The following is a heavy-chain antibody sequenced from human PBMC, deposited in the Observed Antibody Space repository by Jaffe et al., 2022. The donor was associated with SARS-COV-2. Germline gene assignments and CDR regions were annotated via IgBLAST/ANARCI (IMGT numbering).Heavy chain of an antibody. CDR1: GFAFKTYW. Sequence: EVQLVESGGGLVQSGGSLRLSCAASGFAFKTYWVNWIRQAPGKGLEWVANIKHDESERYYVDSVKGRFTISRDNAKNSLFLQMDNLRAEDTAVYFCAREAPPGNSGSYYDRDYFDLWGQGTLVTVSS. J-gene: IGHJ4*02. CDR3: AREAPPGNSGSYYDRDYFDL. V-gene: IGHV3-7*03. D-gene: IGHD1-26*01. CDR2: IKHDESER.